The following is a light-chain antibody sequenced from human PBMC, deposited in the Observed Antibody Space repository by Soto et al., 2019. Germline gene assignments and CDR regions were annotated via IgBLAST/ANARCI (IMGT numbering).Light chain of an antibody. CDR3: CSYAGSYTYV. CDR2: DVS. V-gene: IGLV2-11*01. CDR1: SSDVGGYNY. J-gene: IGLJ1*01. Sequence: QSALTQPRSASGSPGQSVTISCTGTSSDVGGYNYVSWYQQHPGKAPKLMIYDVSKRPSGVPDRFSGSKSGNTASLTISGLQAEGEAEYYCCSYAGSYTYVFGTGTKLTVL.